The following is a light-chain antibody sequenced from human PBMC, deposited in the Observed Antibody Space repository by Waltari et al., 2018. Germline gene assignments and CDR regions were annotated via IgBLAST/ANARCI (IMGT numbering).Light chain of an antibody. J-gene: IGKJ2*01. CDR3: QQYGSSPYT. V-gene: IGKV3-20*01. CDR2: GAS. Sequence: EIVLTQSPGTLSLSPGERGTLSCRASQSVSGRYLAWYQQTPGQAPRLLIYGASSRATGIPDRFSGSGSGTDFTLTISRLEPEDFAVYYCQQYGSSPYTFGQGTKLEIK. CDR1: QSVSGRY.